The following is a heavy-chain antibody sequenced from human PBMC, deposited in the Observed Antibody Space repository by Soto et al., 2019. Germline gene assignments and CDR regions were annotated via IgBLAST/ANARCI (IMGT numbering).Heavy chain of an antibody. D-gene: IGHD1-26*01. CDR2: ILYDGSNE. CDR1: GFTFINYA. CDR3: ARAGSYHPPDY. Sequence: WGSLRLSCAASGFTFINYAIHLFRQAPGKGLEWVAVILYDGSNEYYADSVKGRSTISRDNPKNTLYLEVNSLRAEDTAVYYCARAGSYHPPDYWGQGILVTVSS. V-gene: IGHV3-30*04. J-gene: IGHJ4*02.